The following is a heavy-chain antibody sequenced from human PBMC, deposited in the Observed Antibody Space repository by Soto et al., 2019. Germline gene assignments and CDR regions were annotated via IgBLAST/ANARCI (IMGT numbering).Heavy chain of an antibody. D-gene: IGHD4-17*01. V-gene: IGHV4-31*03. CDR2: IYYSGST. Sequence: SETLSLTCTVSGGSISSGGYYWSWIRQHPGKGLEWIGYIYYSGSTYYNPSLKSRVTISVDTSKNQFSLKLSSVTAADTAVYYCARDRYYGDVKTNWFDPWGQGTLVTVSS. J-gene: IGHJ5*02. CDR3: ARDRYYGDVKTNWFDP. CDR1: GGSISSGGYY.